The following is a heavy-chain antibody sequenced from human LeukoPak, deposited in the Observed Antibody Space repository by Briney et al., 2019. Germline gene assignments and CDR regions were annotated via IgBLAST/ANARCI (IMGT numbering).Heavy chain of an antibody. V-gene: IGHV3-11*03. CDR2: ISSTSTYT. J-gene: IGHJ4*02. CDR1: GFTFSDYY. Sequence: GGSLRLSCAVSGFTFSDYYMSWLRQAPGKGLEWASYISSTSTYTNYADSVKGRFTISRDNAKNSLYLQMNSLRAEDTAVYYCARREARIFDYWGQGTLVTVSS. D-gene: IGHD1-26*01. CDR3: ARREARIFDY.